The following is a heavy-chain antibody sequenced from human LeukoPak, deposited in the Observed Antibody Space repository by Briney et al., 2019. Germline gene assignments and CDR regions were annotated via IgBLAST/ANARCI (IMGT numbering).Heavy chain of an antibody. J-gene: IGHJ4*02. D-gene: IGHD3-9*01. CDR2: ISGSGGST. Sequence: GSLRLSCAASGFTFSSYAMSWVRQAPGKGLEWVSAISGSGGSTYYADSMKGRFTISRDNSKNTLYLQMNSLRAEDTAVYYCAKVTRYFDPFDYWGQGTLVTVSS. CDR1: GFTFSSYA. V-gene: IGHV3-23*01. CDR3: AKVTRYFDPFDY.